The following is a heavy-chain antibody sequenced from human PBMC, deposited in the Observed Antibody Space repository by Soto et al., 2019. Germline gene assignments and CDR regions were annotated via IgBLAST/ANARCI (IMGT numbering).Heavy chain of an antibody. J-gene: IGHJ6*02. CDR1: GGSFSGYY. CDR2: INHSGST. D-gene: IGHD3-3*01. V-gene: IGHV4-34*01. CDR3: ARLTTPDYDFWSGYRKYYYVGMDV. Sequence: ETLSLTWAVYGGSFSGYYWSWIRQPPEKGLEWIGEINHSGSTNYNPSIKSRVTISVDTSKNQFSLKLSSVTAADTAVYYCARLTTPDYDFWSGYRKYYYVGMDVWGQGTRVTVSS.